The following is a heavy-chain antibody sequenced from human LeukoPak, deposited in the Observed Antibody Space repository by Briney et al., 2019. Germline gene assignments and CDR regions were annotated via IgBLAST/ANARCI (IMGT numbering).Heavy chain of an antibody. Sequence: NPSETLSLTCTVSGGSISSYYWSWIRQPPEKGLEWIGYIYYSGSTNYNPSLKSRVTISVDTSKNQFSLKLSSVTAADTAVYYCARGVVVVPAALYYYYYYMDVWGKGTTVTVSS. CDR2: IYYSGST. J-gene: IGHJ6*03. CDR3: ARGVVVVPAALYYYYYYMDV. CDR1: GGSISSYY. D-gene: IGHD2-2*01. V-gene: IGHV4-59*01.